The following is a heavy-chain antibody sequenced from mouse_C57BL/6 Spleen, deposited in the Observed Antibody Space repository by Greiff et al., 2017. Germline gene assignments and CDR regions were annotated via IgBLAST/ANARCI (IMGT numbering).Heavy chain of an antibody. Sequence: EVQLQQSGPELVKPGASVKISCKASGYTFTDYYMNWVKQSHGKSLEWIGDINPNNGGTSYNQKFKGKATLTVDKSSSTAYMELRSLTSEDSAVYYCARYYGIWYFDVWGTGTTVTVSS. D-gene: IGHD1-1*01. CDR1: GYTFTDYY. CDR3: ARYYGIWYFDV. CDR2: INPNNGGT. V-gene: IGHV1-26*01. J-gene: IGHJ1*03.